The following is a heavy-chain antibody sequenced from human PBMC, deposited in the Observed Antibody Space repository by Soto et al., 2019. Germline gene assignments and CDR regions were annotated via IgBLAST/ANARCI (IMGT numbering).Heavy chain of an antibody. CDR2: INPSGGST. J-gene: IGHJ4*02. D-gene: IGHD3-3*01. CDR1: GYTFTSYY. V-gene: IGHV1-46*01. Sequence: ASVKVSCKASGYTFTSYYMHWVRQAPGQGLEWMGIINPSGGSTSYAQKFQGRVTMTRDTSTSTVYMELSSLRSEDTAVYYCARERDSDFWSGQRGKFDYWGQGTLVTVSS. CDR3: ARERDSDFWSGQRGKFDY.